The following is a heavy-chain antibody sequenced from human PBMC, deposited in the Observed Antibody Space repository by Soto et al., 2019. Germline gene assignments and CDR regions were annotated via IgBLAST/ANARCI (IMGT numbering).Heavy chain of an antibody. CDR3: ARDHRGGTDAFDI. D-gene: IGHD2-15*01. V-gene: IGHV1-18*01. CDR2: ISAYNGNT. Sequence: QVQLVQSGAEVKKPGASVKVSCKASGYTFTSFGISWVRQAPGQGLEWMGWISAYNGNTNYAENLQGRVTMTTDAATSTAYMELRSLRSGDTAAYYCARDHRGGTDAFDIWGQGTMVTVSS. CDR1: GYTFTSFG. J-gene: IGHJ3*02.